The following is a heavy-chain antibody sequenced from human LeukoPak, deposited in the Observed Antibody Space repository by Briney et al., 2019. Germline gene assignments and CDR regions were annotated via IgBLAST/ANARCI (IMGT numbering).Heavy chain of an antibody. CDR3: ARDSGERGSGSYLIAY. CDR1: GYTFTSYD. V-gene: IGHV1-8*02. D-gene: IGHD3-10*01. Sequence: ASVKVSCKASGYTFTSYDINWVRQATGQGLEWMGWMNPNSGNTGYAQKFQGRVTMTRDTSISTAYMELSRLRSDDTAVYYCARDSGERGSGSYLIAYWGQGTLVTVSS. J-gene: IGHJ4*02. CDR2: MNPNSGNT.